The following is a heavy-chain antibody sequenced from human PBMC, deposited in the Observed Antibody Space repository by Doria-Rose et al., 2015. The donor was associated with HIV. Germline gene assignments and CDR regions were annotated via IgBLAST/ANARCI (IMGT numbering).Heavy chain of an antibody. CDR3: ARYTLPTRHFDY. J-gene: IGHJ4*02. Sequence: VQLVQSGAEVRKPGESLKISCKGSGYSFTNYWIAWVRQMPGKGLEWLGIIYSGDSDVRYSPSFQGQVIVSADKSISTAYLQWSSLKASDTAMYYCARYTLPTRHFDYWGQGTLVTVSS. CDR1: GYSFTNYW. D-gene: IGHD2-2*02. V-gene: IGHV5-51*01. CDR2: IYSGDSDV.